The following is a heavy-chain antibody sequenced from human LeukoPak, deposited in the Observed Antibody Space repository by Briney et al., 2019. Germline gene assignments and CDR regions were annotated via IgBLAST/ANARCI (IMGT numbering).Heavy chain of an antibody. CDR3: ARDGCSSTTNCDENNWFDP. D-gene: IGHD2/OR15-2a*01. CDR2: INPSGGST. Sequence: ASVKVSCKASGYTFSDYYMHWVRQAPGQGLEGRGVINPSGGSTRYAQKFQGRVTMTRDMSTSTVDMELSSLRSEDTAVYYCARDGCSSTTNCDENNWFDPWGQGTLVIVSS. V-gene: IGHV1-46*01. CDR1: GYTFSDYY. J-gene: IGHJ5*02.